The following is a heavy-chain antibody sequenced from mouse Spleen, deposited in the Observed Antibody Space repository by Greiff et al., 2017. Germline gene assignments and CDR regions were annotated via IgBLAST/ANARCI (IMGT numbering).Heavy chain of an antibody. V-gene: IGHV1-66*01. CDR2: IYPGSGNT. CDR3: ARKDYRSFDY. Sequence: VQRVESGPELVKPGASVKISCKASGYSFTSYYIHWVKQRPGQGLEWIGWIYPGSGNTKYNEKFKGKATLTADTSSSTAYMQLSSLTSEDSAVYYCARKDYRSFDYWGQGTTLTVSS. D-gene: IGHD2-14*01. CDR1: GYSFTSYY. J-gene: IGHJ2*01.